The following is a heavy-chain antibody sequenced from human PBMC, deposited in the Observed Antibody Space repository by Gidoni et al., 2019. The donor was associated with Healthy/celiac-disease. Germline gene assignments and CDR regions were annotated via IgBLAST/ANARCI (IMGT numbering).Heavy chain of an antibody. CDR3: ILHKDYYGSGSPPN. CDR2: ISAYNGNT. D-gene: IGHD3-10*01. V-gene: IGHV1-18*01. J-gene: IGHJ4*02. Sequence: QVQLVQSGAEVKTPGASVKVSCKASGYPFTSYGISWVRQAPGQGLEWMGWISAYNGNTNYAQKLQGRVTMTTDTSTSTAYMELRSLRSDDTAVYYCILHKDYYGSGSPPNWGQGTLVTVSS. CDR1: GYPFTSYG.